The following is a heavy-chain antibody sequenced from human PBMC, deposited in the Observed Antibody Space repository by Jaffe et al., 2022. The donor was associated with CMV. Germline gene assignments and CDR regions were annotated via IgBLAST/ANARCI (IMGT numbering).Heavy chain of an antibody. CDR2: ISWNSGSI. J-gene: IGHJ4*02. D-gene: IGHD2-15*01. Sequence: EVQLVESGGGLVQPGRSLRLSCAASGFTFDDYAMHWVRQAPGKGLEWVSGISWNSGSIGYADSVKGRFTISRDNAKNSLYLQMNSLRAEDTALYYCAKDIDGYFPTSGQSGGKIDYWGQGTLVTVSS. V-gene: IGHV3-9*01. CDR1: GFTFDDYA. CDR3: AKDIDGYFPTSGQSGGKIDY.